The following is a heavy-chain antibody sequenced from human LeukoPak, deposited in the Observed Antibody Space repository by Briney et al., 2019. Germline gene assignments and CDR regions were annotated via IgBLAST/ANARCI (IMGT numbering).Heavy chain of an antibody. CDR1: GFTFDDYG. D-gene: IGHD3-3*01. CDR2: INWNGGST. CDR3: ARDPRYDFWSGYLFDY. V-gene: IGHV3-20*04. Sequence: GGSLRLSCEASGFTFDDYGMSWVRQAPGKGLEWVSGINWNGGSTGYADSVKGRFTISRDNAKNSLYLQMNSPRAEDTALYYCARDPRYDFWSGYLFDYWGQGTLVTVSS. J-gene: IGHJ4*02.